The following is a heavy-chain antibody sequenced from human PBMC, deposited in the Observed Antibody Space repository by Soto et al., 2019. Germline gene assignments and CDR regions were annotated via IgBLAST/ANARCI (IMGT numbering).Heavy chain of an antibody. CDR3: ASSQQLVRAANSYGLDV. CDR1: GDSVSSNSAA. Sequence: SQTLSLTCAISGDSVSSNSAAWNWIRQSPSRGLEWLGRTYYRSKWYNDYAVSVKSRITINPDTSKNQFSLQLNSVTPEDTAVYYCASSQQLVRAANSYGLDVWGQGTTVTVSS. CDR2: TYYRSKWYN. D-gene: IGHD6-13*01. J-gene: IGHJ6*02. V-gene: IGHV6-1*01.